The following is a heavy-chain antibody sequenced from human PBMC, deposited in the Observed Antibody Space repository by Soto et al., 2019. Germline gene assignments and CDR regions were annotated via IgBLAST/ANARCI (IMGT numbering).Heavy chain of an antibody. Sequence: QVQLVESGGGVVQPGRSLRLSCAASGFTFSSYGMHWVRQAPGKGLEWVAVIWYDGSNKYYADSVKGRFTISRDNSKNTLYLQMNSLRAEDKAVYYCARDITMVRGVIARYYYGMYVWGQGTTVTVSS. D-gene: IGHD3-10*01. V-gene: IGHV3-33*01. J-gene: IGHJ6*02. CDR1: GFTFSSYG. CDR2: IWYDGSNK. CDR3: ARDITMVRGVIARYYYGMYV.